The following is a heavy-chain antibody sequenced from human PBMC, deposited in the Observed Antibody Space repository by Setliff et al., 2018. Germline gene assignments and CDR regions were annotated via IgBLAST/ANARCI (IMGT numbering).Heavy chain of an antibody. CDR3: ARRPYQHYDSSGYSVNYYMDV. CDR1: GGSINNYY. D-gene: IGHD3-22*01. V-gene: IGHV4-4*08. Sequence: ETLSLTCTVSGGSINNYYWSWIRQSPGKGLEWIGYIDTSGSTDYNPSLKSRVTISVDTSKNQLSLKLSSVTAADTAVYYCARRPYQHYDSSGYSVNYYMDVWGKGTTVTAP. J-gene: IGHJ6*03. CDR2: IDTSGST.